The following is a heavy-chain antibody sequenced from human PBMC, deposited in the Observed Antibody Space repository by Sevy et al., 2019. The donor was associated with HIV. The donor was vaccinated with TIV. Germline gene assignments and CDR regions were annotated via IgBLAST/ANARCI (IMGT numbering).Heavy chain of an antibody. CDR2: ISSSSGSI. CDR3: ARGRDTIVKNKYYYYGMDV. Sequence: GGSLRLSCAASGFTFSNYNMTWVRQAPGKGLEWVSFISSSSGSIYYADSLKGRFTISRDNAKNSLYLQMNSLRAEDTAVYYCARGRDTIVKNKYYYYGMDVWGQGTTVTVSS. J-gene: IGHJ6*02. D-gene: IGHD3-22*01. V-gene: IGHV3-21*01. CDR1: GFTFSNYN.